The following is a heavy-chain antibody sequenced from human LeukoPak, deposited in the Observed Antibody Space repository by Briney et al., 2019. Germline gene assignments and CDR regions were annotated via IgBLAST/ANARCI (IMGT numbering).Heavy chain of an antibody. Sequence: PGGSLRLSCVASGFTFSSYWMAWVRRAPGTGLEWVANVNQDESEKHYIDSVKGRFTISRDNAKNSVYLQMNSLRAEDTAVYYCARDSGGSLDYWGQGTLVSVSS. CDR1: GFTFSSYW. V-gene: IGHV3-7*03. CDR2: VNQDESEK. CDR3: ARDSGGSLDY. J-gene: IGHJ4*02. D-gene: IGHD2-15*01.